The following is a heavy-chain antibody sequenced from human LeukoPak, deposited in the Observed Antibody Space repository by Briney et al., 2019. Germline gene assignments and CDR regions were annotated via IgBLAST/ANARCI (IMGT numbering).Heavy chain of an antibody. V-gene: IGHV3-30*04. Sequence: PGRSLRLSCAASGFSFSNHAMHWVRQAPGKGLEWVALTWHDGSNENYADSVKGRFTMSSDISKNTLYLQMNSLRVEGTAVYYCARDRSGSYCIDYWGQGTLVTVSS. CDR1: GFSFSNHA. CDR3: ARDRSGSYCIDY. J-gene: IGHJ4*02. CDR2: TWHDGSNE. D-gene: IGHD3-10*01.